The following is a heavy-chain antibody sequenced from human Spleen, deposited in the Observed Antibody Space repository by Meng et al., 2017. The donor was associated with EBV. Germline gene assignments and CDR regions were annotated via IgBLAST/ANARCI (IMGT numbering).Heavy chain of an antibody. V-gene: IGHV4-30-4*01. CDR1: GDSINSGGYY. Sequence: VHLQGSGPELVKPSETLSLTCAVSGDSINSGGYYWCWIRPPPEKGLEWIGYIHYSGRTYYNPSLYSRVSISLDTSKTHFTLNLKSVTAADTAVYYCAREVETHSDRWFDPWGQGTLVTVSS. CDR3: AREVETHSDRWFDP. J-gene: IGHJ5*02. CDR2: IHYSGRT.